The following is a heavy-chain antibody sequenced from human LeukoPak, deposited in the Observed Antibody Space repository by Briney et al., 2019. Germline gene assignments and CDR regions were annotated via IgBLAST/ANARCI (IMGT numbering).Heavy chain of an antibody. CDR3: ARHDAGIAARPFDN. J-gene: IGHJ4*02. CDR1: GGSISTYY. D-gene: IGHD6-6*01. V-gene: IGHV4-4*09. Sequence: SETLSLTCTVSGGSISTYYWSWIRRPPGKGLEWIAYIHASGPTNYNPSLKSRITISIDTSKNQFSLKLSSVTAADTAVYYCARHDAGIAARPFDNWGQGTLVTVSS. CDR2: IHASGPT.